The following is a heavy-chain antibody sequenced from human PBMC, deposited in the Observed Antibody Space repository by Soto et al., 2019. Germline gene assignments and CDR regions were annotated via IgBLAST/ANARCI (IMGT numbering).Heavy chain of an antibody. CDR1: GFTFSSYS. Sequence: EVHLVESGGGLVQPGGSLRLSCAASGFTFSSYSLNWVPQAPGKGLEWVSYITSRGTTVYYADSVRGRFTISRDNAKNSLYLQMNSLRDDDTAVYYCARGSSNWAYYVDFWGQGTLVTVSS. J-gene: IGHJ4*02. V-gene: IGHV3-48*02. CDR3: ARGSSNWAYYVDF. CDR2: ITSRGTTV. D-gene: IGHD6-13*01.